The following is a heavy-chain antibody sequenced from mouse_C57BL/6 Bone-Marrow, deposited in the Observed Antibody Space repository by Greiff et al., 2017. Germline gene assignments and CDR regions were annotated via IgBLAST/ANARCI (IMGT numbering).Heavy chain of an antibody. CDR2: ILPGSGST. CDR1: GYTFTGYW. V-gene: IGHV1-9*01. Sequence: VQLQQSGAELMKPGASVKLSCKATGYTFTGYWIEWVKQRPGHGLEWIGEILPGSGSTNYNEKFKGKATFTADTSSNTAYMQLSSLTTEDSAIYYCAREGAYYSNYGYAMDYWGQGTSVTVSS. D-gene: IGHD2-5*01. CDR3: AREGAYYSNYGYAMDY. J-gene: IGHJ4*01.